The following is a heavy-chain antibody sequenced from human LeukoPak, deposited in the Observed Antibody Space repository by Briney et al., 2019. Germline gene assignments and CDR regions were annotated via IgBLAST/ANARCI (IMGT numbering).Heavy chain of an antibody. J-gene: IGHJ4*02. D-gene: IGHD3-3*01. Sequence: GGSLRLSCAASGFTFSSYWMSWVRQAPGKGLEWVANIKQDGSEKYYVDSVKGRFTISRDNAKNSLYLQMNSLRAEDTAVYYCASGEDTYYDFWSGYYTGYYFDYWGQGTLVTVSS. CDR1: GFTFSSYW. CDR3: ASGEDTYYDFWSGYYTGYYFDY. V-gene: IGHV3-7*01. CDR2: IKQDGSEK.